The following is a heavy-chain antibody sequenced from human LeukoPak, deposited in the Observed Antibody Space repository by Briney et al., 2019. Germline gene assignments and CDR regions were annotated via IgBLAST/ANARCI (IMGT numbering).Heavy chain of an antibody. V-gene: IGHV1-69*05. Sequence: SVKVSCKASGGTFSSYAISWVRQAPGQGLEWMGRIIPIFGTANYAQKFQGRVTITTDESTSTAYMELSSLRSEDTAVYYCARGRWIQLWSSYYYYYMDVWGKGTTVTVSS. CDR1: GGTFSSYA. J-gene: IGHJ6*03. CDR2: IIPIFGTA. D-gene: IGHD5-18*01. CDR3: ARGRWIQLWSSYYYYYMDV.